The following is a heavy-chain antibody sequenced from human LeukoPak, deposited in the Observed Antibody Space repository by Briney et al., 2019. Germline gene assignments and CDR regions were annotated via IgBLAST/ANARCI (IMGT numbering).Heavy chain of an antibody. D-gene: IGHD5-24*01. CDR3: AKGPKLGDGFHCDY. CDR2: ISRSGGNT. V-gene: IGHV3-23*01. CDR1: GFTLNNYG. Sequence: GGSLRLSCAASGFTLNNYGLSWVRQAPGKGLEWVSGISRSGGNTYYADSVKGRFTISRDISKNTLFLQMDSLRLEDTAVYYCAKGPKLGDGFHCDYWGQGTLVTVSS. J-gene: IGHJ4*02.